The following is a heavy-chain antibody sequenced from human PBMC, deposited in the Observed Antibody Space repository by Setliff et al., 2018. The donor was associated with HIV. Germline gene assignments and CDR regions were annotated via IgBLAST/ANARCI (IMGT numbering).Heavy chain of an antibody. CDR2: INPNSGDT. D-gene: IGHD1-26*01. CDR3: ARDIVGATTYRSL. V-gene: IGHV1-2*02. CDR1: GYIITGYL. Sequence: ASVKVSCKASGYIITGYLIHWVRQAPGQGLEWMGWINPNSGDTKYAQVRDRVTMTRDRSIRTAYMELTRLTYDDTAVYYCARDIVGATTYRSLWGQGTLVTVSS. J-gene: IGHJ4*02.